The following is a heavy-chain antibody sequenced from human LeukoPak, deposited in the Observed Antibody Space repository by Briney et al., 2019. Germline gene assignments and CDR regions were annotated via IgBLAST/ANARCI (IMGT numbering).Heavy chain of an antibody. D-gene: IGHD3-9*01. V-gene: IGHV1-69*05. CDR1: GGTFSSYA. Sequence: ASVKVSCKASGGTFSSYAISWVRQAPGQGLEWMGGIIPICGTANYAQKFQGRVTITTDESTSTAYMELSSLKSEDTAVYYCARARDILTGYDQYYFDYWGQGTLVTVSS. J-gene: IGHJ4*02. CDR3: ARARDILTGYDQYYFDY. CDR2: IIPICGTA.